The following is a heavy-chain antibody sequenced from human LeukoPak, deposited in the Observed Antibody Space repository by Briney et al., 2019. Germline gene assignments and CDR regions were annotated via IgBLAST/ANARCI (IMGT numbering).Heavy chain of an antibody. CDR1: GGSISSYY. CDR3: ARDRGDGYCGGDCSGMDV. CDR2: IYYSGST. D-gene: IGHD2-21*01. J-gene: IGHJ6*02. Sequence: PSETLSLTCTVSGGSISSYYWSWLRQPPGKGLEWIGYIYYSGSTNYNPSLKSRVTISVDTSKNQFSLKLSSVTAADTAVYYCARDRGDGYCGGDCSGMDVWGQGTMVTVSS. V-gene: IGHV4-59*01.